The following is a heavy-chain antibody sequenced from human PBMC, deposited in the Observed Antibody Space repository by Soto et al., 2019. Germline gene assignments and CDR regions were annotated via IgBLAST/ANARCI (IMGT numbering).Heavy chain of an antibody. CDR2: IYYSGST. V-gene: IGHV4-39*01. CDR3: ARHYSGYDN. CDR1: GGSISSSSYY. Sequence: PSETLSLTCTVSGGSISSSSYYWGWIRQPPGKGLEWIGSIYYSGSTYYNPSLKSRVTISVDTSKNQFSLKLSSVTAADTAVYYCARHYSGYDNWGQRTPVTVSS. D-gene: IGHD5-12*01. J-gene: IGHJ4*02.